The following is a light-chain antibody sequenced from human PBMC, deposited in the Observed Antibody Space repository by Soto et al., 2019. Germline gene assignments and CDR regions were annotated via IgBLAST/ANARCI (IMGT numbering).Light chain of an antibody. CDR3: SSYTSSSTLV. J-gene: IGLJ2*01. CDR1: SIDVGGYNY. CDR2: EVS. Sequence: QSALTQPASGSGSPGQSSTLSCTGSSIDVGGYNYVSWYQQHPGKAPKLMIYEVSTRPSGISHRFSGSKSGNTASLTLSGLQAEDEADYYCSSYTSSSTLVFGGGTKVTVL. V-gene: IGLV2-14*01.